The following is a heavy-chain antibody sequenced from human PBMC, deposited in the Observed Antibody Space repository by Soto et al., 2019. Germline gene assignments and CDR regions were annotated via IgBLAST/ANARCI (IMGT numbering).Heavy chain of an antibody. CDR3: AKASSYEYVWGSFRYYFDH. CDR2: ISGSGDRT. J-gene: IGHJ4*02. V-gene: IGHV3-23*01. CDR1: GFSFNIYA. D-gene: IGHD3-16*02. Sequence: GGSLRLSCAASGFSFNIYAMSWVRQAPGKGLEWVSGISGSGDRTHYVDSVKGRFTISRDNVKNTLYLQMNSLRAEDTAVYYCAKASSYEYVWGSFRYYFDHWGQGALVTVSS.